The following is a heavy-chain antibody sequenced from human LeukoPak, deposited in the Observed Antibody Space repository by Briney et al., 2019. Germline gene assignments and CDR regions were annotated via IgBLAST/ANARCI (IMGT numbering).Heavy chain of an antibody. CDR2: INPNSGGT. D-gene: IGHD1-7*01. J-gene: IGHJ4*02. V-gene: IGHV1-2*02. CDR1: GYTFTGYY. Sequence: ASVKVSCKASGYTFTGYYMHWVRQAPGQGLEWTGWINPNSGGTNYAQKFQGRVTMTRDTSISTAYMELSRLRSDDTAVYYCAREDWNFRTPDDYWGQGTLVTVSS. CDR3: AREDWNFRTPDDY.